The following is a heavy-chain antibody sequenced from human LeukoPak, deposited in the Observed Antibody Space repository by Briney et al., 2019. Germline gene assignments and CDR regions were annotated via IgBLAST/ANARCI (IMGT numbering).Heavy chain of an antibody. V-gene: IGHV3-30-3*01. D-gene: IGHD2-2*01. CDR3: ARDLVWVVVVPAANLDS. Sequence: GGSLRLSCAASGFTFSSYAMHWVCQAPGKGLEWVAVMSYDGTNKYYADSVKGRFTMSRDNSKNTLYLQMNSLRAEDTAVYYCARDLVWVVVVPAANLDSWGQGTLVTVSS. CDR2: MSYDGTNK. CDR1: GFTFSSYA. J-gene: IGHJ4*02.